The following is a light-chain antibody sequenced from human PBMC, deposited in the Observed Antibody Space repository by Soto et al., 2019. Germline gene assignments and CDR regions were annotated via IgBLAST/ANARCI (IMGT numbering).Light chain of an antibody. CDR1: QSVSDN. CDR3: HQHNNSQHT. CDR2: AAS. Sequence: DILMTQSPSTLSVSPGDRATLSCRASQSVSDNLAWYQKKPGQAPKLLIYAASTRHNGIPARFSGSGSWTEFILTISSLQSDDFAASYCHQHNNSQHTFGQGTKVDIK. V-gene: IGKV3-15*01. J-gene: IGKJ2*01.